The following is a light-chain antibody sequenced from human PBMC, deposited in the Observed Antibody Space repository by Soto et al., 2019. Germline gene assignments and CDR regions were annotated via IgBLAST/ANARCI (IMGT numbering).Light chain of an antibody. V-gene: IGLV1-47*02. CDR3: SSYAGSNNLV. J-gene: IGLJ3*02. CDR1: SSNIGGTNY. CDR2: SNN. Sequence: QSVLTQPPSASGTPGQKVFISCSGSSSNIGGTNYAYWYQQLPGAAPKLLMHSNNLRPSGVPERISGSKFGTAASLAISGLRSEDEAVYYCSSYAGSNNLVFAGGTKGTVL.